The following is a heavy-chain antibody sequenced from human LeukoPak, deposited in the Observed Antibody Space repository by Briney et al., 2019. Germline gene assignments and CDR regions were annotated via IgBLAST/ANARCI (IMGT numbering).Heavy chain of an antibody. J-gene: IGHJ4*02. D-gene: IGHD5-18*01. Sequence: SETLSLTCAVYGGSFSGYYWSWIRQPPGKGLEWIGYIYYSGSTNYNPSLKSRVTISVDTSKNQFSLKLSSATAADTAVYYCARHFGSELWSFDYWGQGTLVTVSS. CDR3: ARHFGSELWSFDY. CDR2: IYYSGST. CDR1: GGSFSGYY. V-gene: IGHV4-59*08.